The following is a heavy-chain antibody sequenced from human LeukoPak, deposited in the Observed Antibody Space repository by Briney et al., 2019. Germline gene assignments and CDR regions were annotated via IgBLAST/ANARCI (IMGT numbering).Heavy chain of an antibody. V-gene: IGHV3-23*01. CDR2: ISGSGDNT. Sequence: GGSLRLSYAASGFTFSSYAMSWVRQAPGKGLEWVSGISGSGDNTYYADSVKGRFTISRDDSKNTLYVQVNSLGTEDTAAYYCAKGSYYDSSGSFYFDYWGQGTLVTVSS. CDR1: GFTFSSYA. CDR3: AKGSYYDSSGSFYFDY. D-gene: IGHD3-22*01. J-gene: IGHJ4*02.